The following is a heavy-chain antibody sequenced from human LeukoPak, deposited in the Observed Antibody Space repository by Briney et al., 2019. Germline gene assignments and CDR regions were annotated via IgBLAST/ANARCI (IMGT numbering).Heavy chain of an antibody. V-gene: IGHV3-33*01. CDR2: IYYDERNK. J-gene: IGHJ4*02. CDR3: ARVRGSTDWYVDY. CDR1: GFTLRSYG. Sequence: PGRSLRPSWAASGFTLRSYGTDWVRQAPGKGLGWVGIIYYDERNKYYADSVRGRFTISRDISKNTLFLQMNSLSAEDTAVYYCARVRGSTDWYVDYWGEGTLVTVSS. D-gene: IGHD2-2*01.